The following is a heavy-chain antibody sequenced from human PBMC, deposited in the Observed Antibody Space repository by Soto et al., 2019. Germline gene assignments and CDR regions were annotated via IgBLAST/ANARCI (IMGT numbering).Heavy chain of an antibody. J-gene: IGHJ6*03. Sequence: SETLSLTCAVYGGSFSGYYWSWIRQPPGKGLEWIGEINHSGSTNYNPSLKSRVTISVDTSKNQFSLKLSSVTAADTAVYYCARVRRYSSSWYHGGGYYYYYMDVWGKGTTVTVSS. CDR3: ARVRRYSSSWYHGGGYYYYYMDV. CDR2: INHSGST. CDR1: GGSFSGYY. V-gene: IGHV4-34*01. D-gene: IGHD6-13*01.